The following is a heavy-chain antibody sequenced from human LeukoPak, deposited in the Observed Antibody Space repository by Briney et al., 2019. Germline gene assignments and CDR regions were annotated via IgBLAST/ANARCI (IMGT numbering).Heavy chain of an antibody. CDR2: MYYSGST. J-gene: IGHJ6*03. V-gene: IGHV4-39*01. CDR3: ARHRFKGWISLRYYYYYMDV. D-gene: IGHD3-3*01. Sequence: KSSETLSLTCTVSGGSISSSGYYWGWIRQPPGKGLEWIGSMYYSGSTYYNPSLKSRVTISVDTSKNHFSLKLSSVTAADTAVYYCARHRFKGWISLRYYYYYMDVWGKGTTVTISS. CDR1: GGSISSSGYY.